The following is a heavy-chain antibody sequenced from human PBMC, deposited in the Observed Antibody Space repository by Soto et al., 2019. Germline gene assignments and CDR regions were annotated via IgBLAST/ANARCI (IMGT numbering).Heavy chain of an antibody. V-gene: IGHV3-30*18. Sequence: GSLRLSCAASGFTFSSYGMHWVRQAPGKGLEWVAVISYDGSNKYYADSVKGRFTISRDNSKNTLYLQMNSLRAEDTAVYYCAKDLNCISTSCPSTFVYGMDVWGQGTTVTVSS. CDR3: AKDLNCISTSCPSTFVYGMDV. D-gene: IGHD2-2*01. CDR2: ISYDGSNK. CDR1: GFTFSSYG. J-gene: IGHJ6*02.